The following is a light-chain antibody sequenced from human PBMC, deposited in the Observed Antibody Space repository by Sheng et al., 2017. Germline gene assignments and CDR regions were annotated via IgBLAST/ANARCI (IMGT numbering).Light chain of an antibody. CDR1: QSVLYSPNNKNY. J-gene: IGKJ2*01. CDR2: WAS. CDR3: QQYYSTPYT. V-gene: IGKV4-1*01. Sequence: DIVMTQSPESLAVSLGERATINCKSSQSVLYSPNNKNYVTWYQQKPGQPPKLLIYWASTRESGVPDRFSGSGSGTDFTLTISSLQTEDVAVYYCQQYYSTPYTFGQGTKLEI.